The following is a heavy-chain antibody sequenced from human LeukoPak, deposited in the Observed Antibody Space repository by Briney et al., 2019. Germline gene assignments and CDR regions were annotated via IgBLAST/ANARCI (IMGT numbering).Heavy chain of an antibody. CDR3: ARDDGSGSPWVFAN. J-gene: IGHJ4*02. D-gene: IGHD3-10*01. Sequence: SETLSLTCTVSGVSISSGGYYWSWSRQHRGKGLEWIGYIYYSGSTYYTPSLKSRVTMSVDMSNNQFSLKLRSVTAADTAVYYCARDDGSGSPWVFANWGQGTLVTVSS. CDR2: IYYSGST. CDR1: GVSISSGGYY. V-gene: IGHV4-31*03.